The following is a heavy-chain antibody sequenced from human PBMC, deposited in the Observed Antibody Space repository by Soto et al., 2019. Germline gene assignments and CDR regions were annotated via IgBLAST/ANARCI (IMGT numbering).Heavy chain of an antibody. CDR3: ARHCSGDCSHVFDI. V-gene: IGHV4-34*01. Sequence: PSETLSLTCAVYGGSFSDYYWSWIRQPPGKGLEWIGEVNPSGKTNYNPSLKSRVTISEDTAKNQFSLKVNSMTAADTAVYHCARHCSGDCSHVFDIWGQGTMVTVSS. CDR2: VNPSGKT. D-gene: IGHD2-21*02. CDR1: GGSFSDYY. J-gene: IGHJ3*02.